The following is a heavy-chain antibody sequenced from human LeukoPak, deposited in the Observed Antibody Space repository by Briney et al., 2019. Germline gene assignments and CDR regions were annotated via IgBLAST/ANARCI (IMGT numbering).Heavy chain of an antibody. CDR2: ISGSGGST. Sequence: GGSLRLSCAASGFTFSSYAMSWVRQAPGKGREWVSAISGSGGSTYYADSVKGRVTISRDNSKNTLYLQMNSLRAEDTAVYYCARGSRWLPVDPWGQGTLVTVSS. J-gene: IGHJ5*02. D-gene: IGHD5-12*01. CDR1: GFTFSSYA. CDR3: ARGSRWLPVDP. V-gene: IGHV3-23*01.